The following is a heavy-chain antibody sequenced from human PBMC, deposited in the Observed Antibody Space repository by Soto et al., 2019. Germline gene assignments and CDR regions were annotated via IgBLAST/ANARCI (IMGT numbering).Heavy chain of an antibody. D-gene: IGHD6-13*01. V-gene: IGHV4-59*01. CDR3: ARYRREAVAGYTLDN. Sequence: SEALSLTCTVSCGSISSNYWTWIRQPPGKGLEWIGYVYNSGSTNYNPSLKSRVTISEDTSKSQFSPKVNSMTAADTAVYYCARYRREAVAGYTLDNWGQGILVTVSS. J-gene: IGHJ4*02. CDR2: VYNSGST. CDR1: CGSISSNY.